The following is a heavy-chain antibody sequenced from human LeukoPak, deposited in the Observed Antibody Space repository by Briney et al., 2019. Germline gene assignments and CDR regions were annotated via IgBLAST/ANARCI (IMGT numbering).Heavy chain of an antibody. CDR2: INHSGST. Sequence: PSETLSLTCAVYGGSFSGYCWSWIRQPPGKGLEWIGEINHSGSTNYNPSLKSRVTISVDTSKNQFSLKLSSVTAADTAVYYCARRGSSWKFDYWGQGTLVTVSS. CDR1: GGSFSGYC. J-gene: IGHJ4*02. CDR3: ARRGSSWKFDY. V-gene: IGHV4-34*01. D-gene: IGHD6-13*01.